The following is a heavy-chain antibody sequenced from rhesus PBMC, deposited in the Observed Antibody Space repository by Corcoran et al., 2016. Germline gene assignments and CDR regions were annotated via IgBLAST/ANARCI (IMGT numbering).Heavy chain of an antibody. Sequence: QVQLQESGPGLVKPSETLSLTCAVSGGSVSSSNWWSWIRQPPGKGLEWIWYISGSSGSAYYNPSLKSRVTISTDTSKNQFSLKLSSVTAADTAVYYCAREDPGGIAAAGVDYWGQGVLVTVSS. CDR3: AREDPGGIAAAGVDY. D-gene: IGHD6-43*01. CDR1: GGSVSSSNW. V-gene: IGHV4-65*01. CDR2: ISGSSGSA. J-gene: IGHJ4*01.